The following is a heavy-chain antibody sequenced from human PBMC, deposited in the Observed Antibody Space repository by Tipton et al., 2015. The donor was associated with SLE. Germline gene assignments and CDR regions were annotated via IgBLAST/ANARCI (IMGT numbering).Heavy chain of an antibody. CDR1: GGSISSYY. CDR3: ARGGTTVSPAFDI. D-gene: IGHD4-17*01. Sequence: TLSLTCTVSGGSISSYYWSWIRQPPGKGLEWIGYIYYSGSTNYNPSLKSRVTISVDTSKNQFSLKLSSVTAADTAVYYCARGGTTVSPAFDIGAQGTMVPVSS. J-gene: IGHJ3*02. CDR2: IYYSGST. V-gene: IGHV4-59*01.